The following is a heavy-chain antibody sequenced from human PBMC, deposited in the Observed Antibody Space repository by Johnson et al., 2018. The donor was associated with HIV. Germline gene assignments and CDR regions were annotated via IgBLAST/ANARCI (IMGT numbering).Heavy chain of an antibody. CDR2: IRSKGYNYAT. CDR1: GFTFSGSA. D-gene: IGHD1-26*01. J-gene: IGHJ3*02. V-gene: IGHV3-73*02. Sequence: VQLVESGGGLVQPGGSLKLSCAASGFTFSGSAIHWVRQASGKGLEWVGRIRSKGYNYATAYAASVKGRFTISRDNAKNSLYLQMNSLRAEDTALYYCAREGYGSYSASDAFDIWGQGTMVTVSS. CDR3: AREGYGSYSASDAFDI.